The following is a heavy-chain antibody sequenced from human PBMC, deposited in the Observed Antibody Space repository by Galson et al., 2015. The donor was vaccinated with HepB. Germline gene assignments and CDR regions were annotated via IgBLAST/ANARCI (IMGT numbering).Heavy chain of an antibody. V-gene: IGHV1-46*01. Sequence: SVKVSCKASGYTFTSYYMHWVRQAPGQGLEWMGVINPRGGSTSYAQKLKGRVTMTRDTSTRTLYMELSSLRSEDTAVYYCARGSGVGFWSGHLVLRHMDVWGKGSTVTVSS. D-gene: IGHD3-3*01. CDR3: ARGSGVGFWSGHLVLRHMDV. CDR2: INPRGGST. CDR1: GYTFTSYY. J-gene: IGHJ6*03.